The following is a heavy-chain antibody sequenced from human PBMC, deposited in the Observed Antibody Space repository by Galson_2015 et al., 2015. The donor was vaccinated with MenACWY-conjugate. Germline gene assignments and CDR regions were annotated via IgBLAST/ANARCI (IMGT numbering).Heavy chain of an antibody. V-gene: IGHV3-74*03. Sequence: SLRLSCAASGFTFSSYWMHWVRRAPGKGLVWVSRINTDESLTTYADSVKGRFTISRDNAKNTLYLQMNSLRAEDTAVYYCARELRNYWYFDLWGRGPLVRVSS. CDR3: ARELRNYWYFDL. CDR2: INTDESLT. J-gene: IGHJ2*01. CDR1: GFTFSSYW.